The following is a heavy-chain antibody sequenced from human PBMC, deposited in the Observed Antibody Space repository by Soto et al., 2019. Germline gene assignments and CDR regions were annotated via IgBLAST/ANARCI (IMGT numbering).Heavy chain of an antibody. CDR3: AKDLDYDFWSGDYLPLDY. Sequence: GGSLRLSCAASGFTFSSYGMHWVRQAPGKGLEWVAVISYDGSNKYYADSVKGRFTISRDNSKNTLYLQMNSLRAEDTAVYYCAKDLDYDFWSGDYLPLDYWGQGTMVAVYS. V-gene: IGHV3-30*18. CDR1: GFTFSSYG. D-gene: IGHD3-3*01. CDR2: ISYDGSNK. J-gene: IGHJ4*02.